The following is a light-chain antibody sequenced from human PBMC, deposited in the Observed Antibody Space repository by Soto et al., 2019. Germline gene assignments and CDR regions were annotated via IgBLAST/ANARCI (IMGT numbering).Light chain of an antibody. CDR3: QQYDNWLRT. J-gene: IGKJ1*01. CDR2: GAS. Sequence: EIVKTQSPATLSVSTGERATLSCRASQDISTNLAWYQQKPGQAPRLLIYGASTRATGIPARFSGSGSGTEFTLTISSLQSEDFAVYYCQQYDNWLRTFGQGTKVDIK. V-gene: IGKV3-15*01. CDR1: QDISTN.